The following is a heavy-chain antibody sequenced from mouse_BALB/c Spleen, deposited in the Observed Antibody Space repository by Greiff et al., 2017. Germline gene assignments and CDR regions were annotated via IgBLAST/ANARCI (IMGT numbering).Heavy chain of an antibody. J-gene: IGHJ3*01. CDR2: INPSSGYT. V-gene: IGHV1-4*01. CDR1: GYTFTSYT. Sequence: VQLVESGAELARPGASVKMSCKASGYTFTSYTMHWVKQRPGQGLEWIGYINPSSGYTNYNQKFKDKATLTADKSSSTAYMQLSSLTSEDSAVYYCARGGYGSSYSYWGQGTLVTVSA. CDR3: ARGGYGSSYSY. D-gene: IGHD1-1*01.